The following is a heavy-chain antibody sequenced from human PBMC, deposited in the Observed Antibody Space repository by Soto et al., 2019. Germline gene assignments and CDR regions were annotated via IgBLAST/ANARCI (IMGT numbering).Heavy chain of an antibody. D-gene: IGHD2-15*01. J-gene: IGHJ6*02. Sequence: QVQLVQSGAEVKKPGSSVKVSCKAPGGTFSSYAISWVRQAPGQGLEWVGGIIPIFGTAKYAQKFQGRVTITADESTSTGYMELSSLRSEDTAVYYCARSQGGSSSLDIYYYYYYGMDVWGQGTTATVSS. CDR2: IIPIFGTA. V-gene: IGHV1-69*01. CDR3: ARSQGGSSSLDIYYYYYYGMDV. CDR1: GGTFSSYA.